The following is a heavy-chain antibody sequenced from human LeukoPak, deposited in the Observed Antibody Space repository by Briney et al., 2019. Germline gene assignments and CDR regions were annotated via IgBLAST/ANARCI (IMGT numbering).Heavy chain of an antibody. CDR2: IYYSGST. V-gene: IGHV4-39*01. Sequence: SETLSLTCTVSGGSFSSSSYYWGWIRQPPGTGLEWIETIYYSGSTYYNPSLKSRVTISVDTSKDQFSLKLSSVTAADTAVYYCTCGYYSRGDYWGQGTLVTVSS. CDR1: GGSFSSSSYY. CDR3: TCGYYSRGDY. D-gene: IGHD3-22*01. J-gene: IGHJ4*02.